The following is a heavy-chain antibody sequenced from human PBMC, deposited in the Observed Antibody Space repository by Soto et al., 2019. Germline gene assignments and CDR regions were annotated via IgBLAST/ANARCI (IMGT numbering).Heavy chain of an antibody. CDR2: TYYRSKWYN. J-gene: IGHJ4*02. Sequence: SQTLSLTCAISGDSVSSNSAAWNWIRQSPSRGLEWLGRTYYRSKWYNDYAVSVKSRITINPDTSKNQFSLQLNSVTPEDTAVCYCARDPFSSSSGNHYFDYWGQGTLVTVSS. D-gene: IGHD6-6*01. CDR1: GDSVSSNSAA. V-gene: IGHV6-1*01. CDR3: ARDPFSSSSGNHYFDY.